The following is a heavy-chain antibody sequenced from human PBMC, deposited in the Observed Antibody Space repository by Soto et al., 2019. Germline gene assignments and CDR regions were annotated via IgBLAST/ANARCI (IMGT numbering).Heavy chain of an antibody. J-gene: IGHJ4*02. Sequence: GGSLRLSCAASGFTFSSYAMSWVRQAPGKGLEWVSVISGIGGNTFYADSMKGRFTISRDNSKNTLYMQMNSLRAEETAVYFCVKDGLFGQEYSITWNPFDNWGQGTLVTVSS. CDR3: VKDGLFGQEYSITWNPFDN. V-gene: IGHV3-23*01. CDR2: ISGIGGNT. CDR1: GFTFSSYA. D-gene: IGHD6-13*01.